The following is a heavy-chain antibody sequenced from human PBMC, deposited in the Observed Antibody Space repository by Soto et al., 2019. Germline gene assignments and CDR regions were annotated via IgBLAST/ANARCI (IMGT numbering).Heavy chain of an antibody. CDR2: IIPIFGTA. Sequence: GASVKVSCKASGGTFSSYAISWVRQAPGQGLEWMGGIIPIFGTANYAQKFQGRATITADESTSTAYMELSSLRSEDTAVYYCARGYSSSWYEFDYWGQGTLVTVSS. CDR1: GGTFSSYA. V-gene: IGHV1-69*13. J-gene: IGHJ4*02. CDR3: ARGYSSSWYEFDY. D-gene: IGHD6-13*01.